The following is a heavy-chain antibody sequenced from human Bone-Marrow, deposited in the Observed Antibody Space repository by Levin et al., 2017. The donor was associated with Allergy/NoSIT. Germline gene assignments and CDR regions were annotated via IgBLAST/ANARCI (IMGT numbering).Heavy chain of an antibody. D-gene: IGHD3-10*01. CDR3: AREYYYGSGSYLHGAFDI. J-gene: IGHJ3*02. Sequence: KSSETLSLTCTVSGGSISSGGYYWSWIRQHPGKGLEWIGYIYYSGSTYYNPSLKSRVTISVDTSKNQFSLKLSSVTAADTAVYYCAREYYYGSGSYLHGAFDIWGQGTMVTVSS. CDR1: GGSISSGGYY. CDR2: IYYSGST. V-gene: IGHV4-31*03.